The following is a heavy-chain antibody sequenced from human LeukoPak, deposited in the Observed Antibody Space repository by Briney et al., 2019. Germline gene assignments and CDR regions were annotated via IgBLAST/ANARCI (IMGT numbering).Heavy chain of an antibody. CDR3: ARGARPGYCSSTSCYAGDAFDI. CDR2: IYCSGST. Sequence: SETLPLTCTGSGGSISRYYGSWIRQPPGKGLEWIGYIYCSGSTNYNPSLKSRVTISVDTSKNQFSLKLSSVTAADTAVYYCARGARPGYCSSTSCYAGDAFDIWGQGTMVTVSS. J-gene: IGHJ3*02. D-gene: IGHD2-2*01. CDR1: GGSISRYY. V-gene: IGHV4-59*01.